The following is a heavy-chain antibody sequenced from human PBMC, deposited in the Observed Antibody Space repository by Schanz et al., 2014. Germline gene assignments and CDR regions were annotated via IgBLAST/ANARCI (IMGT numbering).Heavy chain of an antibody. CDR3: TTDRGITVRPLFDY. J-gene: IGHJ4*01. CDR1: GLTFSSAW. Sequence: EVQLVASGGGLVKPGGSLRLSCAVSGLTFSSAWMGWVRQAPGKGLEWVGRLKSKTDGGTTDYAAPVKGRFTISRDDSKNTLYLQMNFLKTEDTAVYFCTTDRGITVRPLFDYWGHGTQVVVSS. V-gene: IGHV3-15*01. CDR2: LKSKTDGGTT. D-gene: IGHD6-6*01.